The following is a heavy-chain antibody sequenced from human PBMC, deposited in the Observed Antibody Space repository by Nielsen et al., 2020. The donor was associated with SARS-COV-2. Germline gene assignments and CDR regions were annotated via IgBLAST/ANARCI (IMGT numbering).Heavy chain of an antibody. V-gene: IGHV1-8*01. D-gene: IGHD3-3*01. CDR2: MNPNSGNT. CDR3: ARHNSPTIFGVVIETSGMDV. J-gene: IGHJ6*02. Sequence: WVRQAPGQGLEWMGWMNPNSGNTGYAQKLQGRVTMTRNTSISTAYMELSSLRSEDTAVYYCARHNSPTIFGVVIETSGMDVWGQGTTVTVSS.